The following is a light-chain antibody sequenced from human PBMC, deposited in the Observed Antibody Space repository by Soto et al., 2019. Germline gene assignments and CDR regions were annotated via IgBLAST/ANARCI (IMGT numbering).Light chain of an antibody. V-gene: IGKV1-39*01. Sequence: DIPMTQSPSSLSASVGDRVTITCRASQRVSSNLNWYQQKPGKAPKLLISGASSLQSGVPSRFSGSGSGADFIISISRLQPEDFLTYYCRQRYSHPRGTFGGGTKVELK. J-gene: IGKJ4*01. CDR3: RQRYSHPRGT. CDR1: QRVSSN. CDR2: GAS.